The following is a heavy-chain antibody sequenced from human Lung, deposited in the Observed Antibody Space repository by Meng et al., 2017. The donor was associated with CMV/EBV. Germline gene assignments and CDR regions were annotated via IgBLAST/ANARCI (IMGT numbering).Heavy chain of an antibody. Sequence: SCKGSGYRFTTFWIGWVRQVPGKGLEWMGIVYPGDSETRYTPSFQGRVTISADKSINTAYLQWSSLQASDTAIYYCARHSRYCSSNRCSIDYWGQGALVTVSS. CDR2: VYPGDSET. CDR3: ARHSRYCSSNRCSIDY. J-gene: IGHJ4*02. D-gene: IGHD2-2*01. V-gene: IGHV5-51*01. CDR1: GYRFTTFW.